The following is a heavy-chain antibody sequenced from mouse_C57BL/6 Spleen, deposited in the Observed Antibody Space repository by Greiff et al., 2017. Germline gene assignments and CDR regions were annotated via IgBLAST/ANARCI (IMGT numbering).Heavy chain of an antibody. J-gene: IGHJ1*03. Sequence: QVQLQQSDAELVKPGASVKISCKVSGYTFTDHTIHWMKQRPEQGLEWIGYIYPRDGSTKYNEKFKGKATLTADKSSSTAYMQLDSLTSEGSAVYCCARRIGVGYFDVWGTGTTVTVSS. D-gene: IGHD1-1*01. CDR3: ARRIGVGYFDV. CDR2: IYPRDGST. V-gene: IGHV1-78*01. CDR1: GYTFTDHT.